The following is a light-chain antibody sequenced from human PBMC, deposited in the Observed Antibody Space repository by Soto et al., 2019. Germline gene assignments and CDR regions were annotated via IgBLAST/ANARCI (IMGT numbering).Light chain of an antibody. V-gene: IGKV1-33*01. CDR3: QQYDNLLRGT. CDR2: DAS. CDR1: QDISNY. Sequence: DIQMTQSPSSLSASVGDRVTITCQASQDISNYLNWYQQKPGKAPKLLIYDASNLETGVPSRFSGSGSGTDFTFTIRSLQPENNSTLYCQQYDNLLRGTFGQGTKVEIK. J-gene: IGKJ1*01.